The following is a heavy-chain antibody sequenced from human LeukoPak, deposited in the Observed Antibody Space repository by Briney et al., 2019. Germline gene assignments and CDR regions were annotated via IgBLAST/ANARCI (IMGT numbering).Heavy chain of an antibody. Sequence: GESLKTSCKGAGYSFTSYWIGLVRQMPGKGLEWMGIIYTGDSDTRYSPSFQGQVTMSADKSISTAYLQWSSLKASDTAMYYCAGLIVPAAYDACDIWGQGTMVTVSS. CDR3: AGLIVPAAYDACDI. CDR1: GYSFTSYW. J-gene: IGHJ3*02. CDR2: IYTGDSDT. D-gene: IGHD2-2*01. V-gene: IGHV5-51*01.